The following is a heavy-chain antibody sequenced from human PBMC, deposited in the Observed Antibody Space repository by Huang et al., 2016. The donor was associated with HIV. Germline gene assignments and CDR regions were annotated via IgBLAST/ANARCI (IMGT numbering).Heavy chain of an antibody. D-gene: IGHD4-17*01. J-gene: IGHJ3*02. V-gene: IGHV5-51*01. CDR1: GYSFTSYW. CDR3: ATTGDYDFYSAFDI. Sequence: EVQLVQSGAEVKKPGESLKISCLGFGYSFTSYWIAWVRQRPGKGLEWVGIIYPGDSDTRSSPSVQGQVTISADKSINTAYLQWTDLRASDTAMYYCATTGDYDFYSAFDIWGQGTTVAVSS. CDR2: IYPGDSDT.